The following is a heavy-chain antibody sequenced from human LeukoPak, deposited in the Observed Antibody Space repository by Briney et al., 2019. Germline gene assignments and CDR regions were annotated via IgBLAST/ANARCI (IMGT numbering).Heavy chain of an antibody. Sequence: GGSLRLSCAASGFTFSSYAMHWVRQAPGKGLEWVAVISYDGSNKYYADPVKGRFTISRDNSKNTLYLQMNSLRAEDTAVYYCARDEVVVIRGYFDYWGQGTLVTVSS. CDR2: ISYDGSNK. CDR3: ARDEVVVIRGYFDY. V-gene: IGHV3-30*04. CDR1: GFTFSSYA. D-gene: IGHD3-22*01. J-gene: IGHJ4*02.